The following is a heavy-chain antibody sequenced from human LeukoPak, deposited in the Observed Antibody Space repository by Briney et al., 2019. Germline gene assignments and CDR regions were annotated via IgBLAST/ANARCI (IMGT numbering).Heavy chain of an antibody. V-gene: IGHV1-2*02. Sequence: GASVNVSCKASGYTFTGYYMHWVRQAPGQGPEWMGWINPNSGGTNYAQKFQGRVTMTRDTSISTAYMELSRLRSDDTAVYYCARPLKVTMIRGAAFRASSDFDPWGQGTLVTVSS. CDR3: ARPLKVTMIRGAAFRASSDFDP. D-gene: IGHD3-10*01. J-gene: IGHJ5*02. CDR1: GYTFTGYY. CDR2: INPNSGGT.